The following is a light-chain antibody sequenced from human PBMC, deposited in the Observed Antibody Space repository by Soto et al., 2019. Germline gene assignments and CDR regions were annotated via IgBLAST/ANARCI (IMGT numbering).Light chain of an antibody. CDR1: QGISGY. V-gene: IGKV1-9*01. Sequence: IQLTQSPSSLSASVGDRVTITCRASQGISGYLAWYQQKPGKAPKLLIYAASTLQGGVPSRFSGSGSGTDFSLTISSLQPEDVATYYCQYLNSFPLTFGGGTKVDIK. CDR3: QYLNSFPLT. CDR2: AAS. J-gene: IGKJ4*01.